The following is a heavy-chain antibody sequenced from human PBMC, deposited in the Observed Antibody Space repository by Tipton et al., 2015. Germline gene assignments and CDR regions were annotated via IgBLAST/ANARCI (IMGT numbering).Heavy chain of an antibody. CDR2: IDYTGSA. Sequence: LRLSCTVSGGSISSGAYCWSWIRQHPGKGLEWIGYIDYTGSAYNNPSLKSRLSISVDTSKNQFSLNLTSVTVADTAVYYCARVWGWREGYNIDYYYGMDVWGQGTTVTVSS. V-gene: IGHV4-31*02. CDR3: ARVWGWREGYNIDYYYGMDV. D-gene: IGHD5-24*01. J-gene: IGHJ6*02. CDR1: GGSISSGAYC.